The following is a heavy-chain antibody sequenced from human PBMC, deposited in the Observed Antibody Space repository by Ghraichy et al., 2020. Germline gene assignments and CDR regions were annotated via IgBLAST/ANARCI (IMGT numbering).Heavy chain of an antibody. J-gene: IGHJ5*02. CDR2: ISAYYGNT. V-gene: IGHV1-18*01. D-gene: IGHD3-3*01. CDR3: ARDGSLSYYDFWSRTNTHWFDP. CDR1: GYTFTSYG. Sequence: ASVKVSCKASGYTFTSYGISWVRLAPGQGLEWMGWISAYYGNTNYAQKLQGRVTMTTDTSTSTAYMELRSLRSDDTAVYYCARDGSLSYYDFWSRTNTHWFDPWGQGSLVTVSS.